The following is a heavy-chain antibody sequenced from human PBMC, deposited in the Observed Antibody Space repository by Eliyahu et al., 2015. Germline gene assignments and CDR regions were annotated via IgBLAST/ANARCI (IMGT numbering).Heavy chain of an antibody. J-gene: IGHJ4*02. CDR1: GFAVNTYY. V-gene: IGHV4-59*02. Sequence: QVQLQESGPGLVKPSETLSLTCXVSGFAVNTYYWSWIRQPPGKGLEWIGYIYYSGSTNYNPSLKSRATISVDTSKNQFSLKLNSVTAADTAVYYCARDSSGWYGAIDFWGQGTLVTVSS. CDR2: IYYSGST. D-gene: IGHD6-19*01. CDR3: ARDSSGWYGAIDF.